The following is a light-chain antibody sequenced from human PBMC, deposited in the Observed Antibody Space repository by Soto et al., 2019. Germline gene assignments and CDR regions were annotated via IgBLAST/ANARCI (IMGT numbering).Light chain of an antibody. Sequence: QSALTQPPSASGSPGQSVTISCTGTSSDVGGYNYVSWYQQHPGKAPKLMVYEVSKRPSGVPDRFSGSKSGNTASLTVSGLQAEDEADYYCSAYAGSNNVVGFGGGTKVTVL. V-gene: IGLV2-8*01. J-gene: IGLJ2*01. CDR1: SSDVGGYNY. CDR2: EVS. CDR3: SAYAGSNNVVG.